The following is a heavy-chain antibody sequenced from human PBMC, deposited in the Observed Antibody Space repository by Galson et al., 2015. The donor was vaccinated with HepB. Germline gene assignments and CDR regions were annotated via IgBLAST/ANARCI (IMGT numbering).Heavy chain of an antibody. V-gene: IGHV3-30*02. J-gene: IGHJ4*02. CDR1: GFTFSSYG. CDR2: IQYDGNKK. CDR3: AKEYNIMVRGVIKNPQY. Sequence: SLRLSCAASGFTFSSYGMHWVRQAPGKGLEWVALIQYDGNKKYYADSVKGRFTISRDNSENTLHLQMNSLRAEDTAVYCCAKEYNIMVRGVIKNPQYWGQGTLVTVSS. D-gene: IGHD3-10*01.